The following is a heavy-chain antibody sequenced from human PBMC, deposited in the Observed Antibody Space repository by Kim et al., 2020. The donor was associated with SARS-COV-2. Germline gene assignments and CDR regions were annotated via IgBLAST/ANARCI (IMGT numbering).Heavy chain of an antibody. CDR2: VFSSGNT. Sequence: SETLSLTCTVSGASITTFYWIWIRQSQRQGLELIWYVFSSGNTKYTPYLQSRVPISLDTATNKFSLTLKSVTAADAATYLCSRALGISGTAINYFYGLD. CDR3: SRALGISGTAINYFYGLD. CDR1: GASITTFY. V-gene: IGHV4-59*13. J-gene: IGHJ6*01. D-gene: IGHD1-1*01.